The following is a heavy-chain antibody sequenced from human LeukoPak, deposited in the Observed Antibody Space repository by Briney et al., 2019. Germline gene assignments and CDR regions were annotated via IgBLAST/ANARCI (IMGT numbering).Heavy chain of an antibody. CDR1: GFTFSSYE. CDR3: ARGLGKGDY. Sequence: SGGSLRLSCAASGFTFSSYELNWVRQAPGKGLEWISYISSSGTTIYYTDSVKGRFTISRDNAKNSLYLQMNSLRAEDTAVYYCARGLGKGDYWGQGTPVTVSS. D-gene: IGHD7-27*01. V-gene: IGHV3-48*03. J-gene: IGHJ4*02. CDR2: ISSSGTTI.